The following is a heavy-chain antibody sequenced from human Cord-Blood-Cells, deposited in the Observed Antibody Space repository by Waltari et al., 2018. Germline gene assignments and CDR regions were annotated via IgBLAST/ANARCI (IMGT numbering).Heavy chain of an antibody. CDR1: GGSFSGYY. Sequence: QVQLQQWGAGLLKPSETLSLTCAVYGGSFSGYYWSWIRQPPGKGLEWIGEINHSGRTNSNPSLKSRVTISVDTSKNHFSLKLSSVTAADTAVYYCARALTGEDPSFDYWGQGTLVTVSS. J-gene: IGHJ4*02. CDR2: INHSGRT. V-gene: IGHV4-34*01. CDR3: ARALTGEDPSFDY. D-gene: IGHD7-27*01.